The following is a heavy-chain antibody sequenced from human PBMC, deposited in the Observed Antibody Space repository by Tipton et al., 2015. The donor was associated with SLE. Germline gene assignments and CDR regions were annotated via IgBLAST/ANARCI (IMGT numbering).Heavy chain of an antibody. V-gene: IGHV4-59*01. CDR3: ARDDWYIDP. Sequence: TLSLTCTVSGGSISSCYWSWIRQPPGKGLEWIGYIYYSGSTNYNPPLKSRVTISLDTSKNQFSLKLSSVTAADRAVYYCARDDWYIDPWGRGTPVTVSS. CDR1: GGSISSCY. CDR2: IYYSGST. J-gene: IGHJ2*01.